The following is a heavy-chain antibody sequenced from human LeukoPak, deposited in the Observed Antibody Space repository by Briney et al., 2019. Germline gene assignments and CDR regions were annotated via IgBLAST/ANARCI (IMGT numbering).Heavy chain of an antibody. CDR1: GFTFREYY. J-gene: IGHJ4*02. Sequence: SCASSGFTFREYYMSWIRQAPGEGLEWVLCISSSSSYKTYETSVKGRFTISRENDKNSMYLQMNSIRAEDTAMYYCARDYSGSGSSTFDYWGQGTLVTVSS. CDR2: ISSSSSYK. V-gene: IGHV3-11*06. CDR3: ARDYSGSGSSTFDY. D-gene: IGHD3-10*01.